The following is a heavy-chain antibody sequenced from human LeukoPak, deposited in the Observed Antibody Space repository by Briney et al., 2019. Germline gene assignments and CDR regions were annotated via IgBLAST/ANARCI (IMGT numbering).Heavy chain of an antibody. CDR2: VFYNGAT. CDR3: ARHATVVPYDFDY. J-gene: IGHJ4*02. Sequence: SETLSLTCIVSGGSISSSIYYWAWVRQPPGKGLEWIGTVFYNGATQYSPSLRSRVTISIDTSTNQFSLKLSSVTAADTAVYYCARHATVVPYDFDYWGQGTLVTVSS. V-gene: IGHV4-39*07. D-gene: IGHD4-23*01. CDR1: GGSISSSIYY.